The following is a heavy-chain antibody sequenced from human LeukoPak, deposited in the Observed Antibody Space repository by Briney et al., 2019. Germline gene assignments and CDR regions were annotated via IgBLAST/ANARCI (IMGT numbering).Heavy chain of an antibody. Sequence: ASVKVSCKASGYTFTSYAMHWVRQAPGQRLECTGWINTGNGNTKYSQKFQGRVTMTRNTSISTAYMELSSLRSEDTAVYYCARAPLHAGYDFWSGYSKLYYYYGMDVWGQGTTVTVSS. D-gene: IGHD3-3*01. CDR2: INTGNGNT. CDR1: GYTFTSYA. CDR3: ARAPLHAGYDFWSGYSKLYYYYGMDV. J-gene: IGHJ6*02. V-gene: IGHV1-3*04.